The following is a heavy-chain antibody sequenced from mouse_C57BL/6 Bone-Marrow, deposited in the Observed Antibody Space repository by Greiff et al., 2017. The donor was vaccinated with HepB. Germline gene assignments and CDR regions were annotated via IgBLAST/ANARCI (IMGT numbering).Heavy chain of an antibody. D-gene: IGHD2-4*01. J-gene: IGHJ4*01. CDR1: GYAFSSSW. CDR2: IYPGDGDT. V-gene: IGHV1-82*01. CDR3: AGYDYDDYYAMDY. Sequence: SGPELVKPGASVKISCKASGYAFSSSWMNWVKQRPGKGLEWIGRIYPGDGDTNYNGKFKGKATLTADKSSSTAYMQLSSLTSEDSAVYFCAGYDYDDYYAMDYWGQGTSVTVSS.